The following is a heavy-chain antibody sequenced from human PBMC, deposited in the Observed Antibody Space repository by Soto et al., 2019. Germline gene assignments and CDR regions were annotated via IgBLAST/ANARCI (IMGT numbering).Heavy chain of an antibody. V-gene: IGHV4-59*01. CDR2: IYYSGST. CDR3: ARDLSGWKNSWFDP. CDR1: GGSISSYY. D-gene: IGHD6-19*01. Sequence: TSETLSLTCTVSGGSISSYYWSWIRQPPGKGLEWIGYIYYSGSTNYNPSLKSRVTISVDTSKNQFSLKLSSVTAADTAVYYCARDLSGWKNSWFDPWGQGTLVTVSS. J-gene: IGHJ5*02.